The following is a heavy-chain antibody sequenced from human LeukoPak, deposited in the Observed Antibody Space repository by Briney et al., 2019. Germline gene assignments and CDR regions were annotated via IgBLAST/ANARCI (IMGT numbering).Heavy chain of an antibody. CDR1: GGSFSGYY. CDR2: INHSGST. J-gene: IGHJ4*02. Sequence: SETLSLTCAVYGGSFSGYYWSWIRQPPGKGLEWIGEINHSGSTNYNPSLKSRVTISVDTSKNQFSLKLSSVTAADTAVYYCARDRGATHDYWGQGTLVTVSS. CDR3: ARDRGATHDY. D-gene: IGHD1-26*01. V-gene: IGHV4-34*01.